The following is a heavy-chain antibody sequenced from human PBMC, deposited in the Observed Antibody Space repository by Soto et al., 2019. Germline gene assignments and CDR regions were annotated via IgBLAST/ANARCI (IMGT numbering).Heavy chain of an antibody. CDR2: LSAYNGNT. J-gene: IGHJ4*02. CDR1: GYTFTSYG. Sequence: ASVKVSCNASGYTFTSYGISWVRPAPGQGLEWMGWLSAYNGNTNYAQKLQGTVTMTADTSKSTAYMELRSLRSDDTAVYYCARDTDDSVAGTPVLDYWGQGTLVTVSS. V-gene: IGHV1-18*04. D-gene: IGHD6-19*01. CDR3: ARDTDDSVAGTPVLDY.